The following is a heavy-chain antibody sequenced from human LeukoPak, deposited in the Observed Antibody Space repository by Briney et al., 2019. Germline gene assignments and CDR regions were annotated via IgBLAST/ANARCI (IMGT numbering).Heavy chain of an antibody. CDR3: AKGSYCSSTTCYGVADRIDY. CDR1: GFTFTSYA. J-gene: IGHJ4*02. Sequence: PGGSLRLSCAASGFTFTSYAMSWVRQAPGKGLEWVSAISGSGVSTYYADSVKGRFTISRDNSKNTLYLQMNSLRAEDTAVYYCAKGSYCSSTTCYGVADRIDYWGQGTLVTVSS. D-gene: IGHD2-2*01. CDR2: ISGSGVST. V-gene: IGHV3-23*01.